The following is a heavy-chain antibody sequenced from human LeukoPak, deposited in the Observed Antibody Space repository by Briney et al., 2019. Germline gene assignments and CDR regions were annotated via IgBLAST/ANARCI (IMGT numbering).Heavy chain of an antibody. J-gene: IGHJ6*02. CDR2: INPNSGGT. D-gene: IGHD2-15*01. CDR1: GYTFTGYY. Sequence: ASVKVSCKASGYTFTGYYMYWVRHAPGQGLEWMGWINPNSGGTNYAQKFQGRVTMTRDTSISTAYMELSRLRSDDTAVYYCVLGYCSGGSCSGYYYYYYGMDVWGQGTTVTVSS. V-gene: IGHV1-2*02. CDR3: VLGYCSGGSCSGYYYYYYGMDV.